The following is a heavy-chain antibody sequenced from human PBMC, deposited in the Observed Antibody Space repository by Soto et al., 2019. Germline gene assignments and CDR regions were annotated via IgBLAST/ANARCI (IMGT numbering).Heavy chain of an antibody. Sequence: PVKVSCKASGGTFSSYAISWVRQAPGQGLEWMGGIIPIFGTANYAQKFQGRVTITADKSTSTAYMELSSLRSEDTAVYYCARDQYKGGSTVTTSGAFDIWGQGTMVTVSS. D-gene: IGHD4-17*01. CDR3: ARDQYKGGSTVTTSGAFDI. J-gene: IGHJ3*02. CDR2: IIPIFGTA. V-gene: IGHV1-69*06. CDR1: GGTFSSYA.